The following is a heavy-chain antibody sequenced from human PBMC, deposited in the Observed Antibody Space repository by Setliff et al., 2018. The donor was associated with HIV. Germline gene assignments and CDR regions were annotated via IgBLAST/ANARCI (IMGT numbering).Heavy chain of an antibody. D-gene: IGHD3-3*02. Sequence: SETLSLTCAVSGASINTINHLWDWIRQPPGKGLEWIGSVYFTGDAYYNPFLKSRVTLSVDTSKNLFSLELRSVTAADTAVYYCVRHISPVDAFDVWGQGTMVTVSS. V-gene: IGHV4-39*01. CDR1: GASINTINHL. CDR3: VRHISPVDAFDV. J-gene: IGHJ3*01. CDR2: VYFTGDA.